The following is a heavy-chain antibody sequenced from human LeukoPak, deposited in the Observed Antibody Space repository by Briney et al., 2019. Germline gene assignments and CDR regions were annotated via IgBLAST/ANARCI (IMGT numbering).Heavy chain of an antibody. Sequence: GGSLRLSCAASGFTFSSYSMNWVRQAPGKGLEWVSSISSSSYIYYADSVKGRFTISRDNSKNTLYLQMNSLRAEDTAVYYCAKTISSVVTARNWYFDLWGRGTLVTVSS. J-gene: IGHJ2*01. CDR1: GFTFSSYS. D-gene: IGHD2-21*02. V-gene: IGHV3-21*04. CDR2: ISSSSYI. CDR3: AKTISSVVTARNWYFDL.